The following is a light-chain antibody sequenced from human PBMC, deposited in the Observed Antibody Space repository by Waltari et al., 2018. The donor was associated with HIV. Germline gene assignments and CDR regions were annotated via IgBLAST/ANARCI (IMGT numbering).Light chain of an antibody. CDR1: PDLGNS. Sequence: DIQMTQFPSSLSASVGDRVSISCRATPDLGNSVSWYQQRPGQVPKLLIYGGYIRHRGVASRFTGSGSGTEYTLTISSLQPEDFATYYCHHYFSDPFTFGGGTKVEI. J-gene: IGKJ4*01. CDR3: HHYFSDPFT. CDR2: GGY. V-gene: IGKV1-NL1*01.